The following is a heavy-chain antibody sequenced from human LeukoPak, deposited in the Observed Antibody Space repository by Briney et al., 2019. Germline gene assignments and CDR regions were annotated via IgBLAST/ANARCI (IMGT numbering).Heavy chain of an antibody. Sequence: GGSLRLSCAASGFTFSSYGMHWVRQAPGKGLEWVAVISYDGSNKYYADTVKGRFTISRDNSKNTLYLQMNSLRAEDTAVYYCAKDRREGYGDYLFDYWGQGTLVTVSS. D-gene: IGHD4-17*01. J-gene: IGHJ4*02. CDR2: ISYDGSNK. CDR3: AKDRREGYGDYLFDY. V-gene: IGHV3-30*18. CDR1: GFTFSSYG.